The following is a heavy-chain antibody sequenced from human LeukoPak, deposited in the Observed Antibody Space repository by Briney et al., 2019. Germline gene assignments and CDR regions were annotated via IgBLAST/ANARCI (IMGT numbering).Heavy chain of an antibody. D-gene: IGHD6-13*01. CDR1: GGSFSGYY. Sequence: SETLSLTCAVYGGSFSGYYWSWIRQPPGKGLEWIGEINHSGSTNYNPSLKSRVTISVDTSKNQFSLKLSSVTAADTAVYYCASVQPATERSSSHFDYWGQGTLVTVSS. CDR3: ASVQPATERSSSHFDY. J-gene: IGHJ4*02. CDR2: INHSGST. V-gene: IGHV4-34*01.